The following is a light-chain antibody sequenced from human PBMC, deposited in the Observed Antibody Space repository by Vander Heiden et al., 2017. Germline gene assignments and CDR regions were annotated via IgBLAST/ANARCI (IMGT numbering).Light chain of an antibody. J-gene: IGLJ1*01. Sequence: QSALTQPASVSGSPGQSITISCTGSRSDLGDYNYVSEDQQHPGKAPKLVILDVSQRPSGVSNRFSGSKSGNTASLTISGLQPEDEAYYYCSSYTSSNTYVFGTGTTVTV. CDR2: DVS. CDR3: SSYTSSNTYV. V-gene: IGLV2-14*01. CDR1: RSDLGDYNY.